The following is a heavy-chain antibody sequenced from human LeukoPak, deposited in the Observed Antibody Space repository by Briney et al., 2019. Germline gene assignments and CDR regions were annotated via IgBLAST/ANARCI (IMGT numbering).Heavy chain of an antibody. Sequence: TTSETLSLTCTVSGYSISSGYYWGWIRQPPGKGLKWIGSISHSGSTYYNPSLKSRVTISVDTSKNQFSLKLSSLTAADTAVYYCARLRRSRLAEFDYWGQGTLVTVSS. D-gene: IGHD3-3*02. CDR1: GYSISSGYY. V-gene: IGHV4-38-2*02. J-gene: IGHJ4*02. CDR3: ARLRRSRLAEFDY. CDR2: ISHSGST.